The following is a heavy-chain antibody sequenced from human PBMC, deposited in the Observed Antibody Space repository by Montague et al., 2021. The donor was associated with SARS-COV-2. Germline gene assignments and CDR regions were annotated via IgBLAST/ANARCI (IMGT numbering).Heavy chain of an antibody. Sequence: TLSLTCTVSGGSISSGGHYWSWIRQHPGKGLEWIGYIYYSGSTXYNPSLKSRVTISVDTSKNQFSLKLSSVTAADTAVYYCARVHIAVVTAMRYFDLWGRGTLVTVSS. D-gene: IGHD2-21*02. V-gene: IGHV4-31*03. CDR3: ARVHIAVVTAMRYFDL. CDR2: IYYSGST. CDR1: GGSISSGGHY. J-gene: IGHJ2*01.